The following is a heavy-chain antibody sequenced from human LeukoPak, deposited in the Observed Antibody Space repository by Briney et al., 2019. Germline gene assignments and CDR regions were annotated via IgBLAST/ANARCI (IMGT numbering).Heavy chain of an antibody. Sequence: SETLSLTCAVYGGSFSGYYWIWIRQPPGKGLEWIGEINHSGSTNYNPSLKSRGTISVDTSRNQFSLKLSSVTAADTAVYYCAREVVVVPDPYYYYMDVWGKGTTVTVSS. CDR1: GGSFSGYY. CDR3: AREVVVVPDPYYYYMDV. V-gene: IGHV4-34*01. CDR2: INHSGST. J-gene: IGHJ6*03. D-gene: IGHD2-2*01.